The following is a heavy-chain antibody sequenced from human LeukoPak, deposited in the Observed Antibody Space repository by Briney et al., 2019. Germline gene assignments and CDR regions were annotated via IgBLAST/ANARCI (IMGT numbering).Heavy chain of an antibody. CDR2: ISYDGSNK. V-gene: IGHV3-30-3*01. CDR1: GFTFSSYA. Sequence: GGSLRLSCAASGFTFSSYAMHWVRQAPGKGLEWVAVISYDGSNKYYADSVKGRFTISRDNSKYTLYLQMNSLRAEDTAVYYCAREGLWFGGKLYYFDYWGQGTLVTVSS. CDR3: AREGLWFGGKLYYFDY. D-gene: IGHD3-10*01. J-gene: IGHJ4*02.